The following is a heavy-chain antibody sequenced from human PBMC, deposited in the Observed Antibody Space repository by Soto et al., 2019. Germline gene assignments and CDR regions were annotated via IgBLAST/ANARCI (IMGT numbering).Heavy chain of an antibody. D-gene: IGHD3-22*01. Sequence: QVQLVQSGAEVRKPGSSVKVSCKVSGGTFSSYAISWVRQAPGQGLEWMGGIIPMFGTPNYAQKFQGRVTLTEDKSTNTAYMELNSLTSEDTAVYYCARAAGYHYDSSGYQYWYFDLWGRGTLVTVSS. CDR1: GGTFSSYA. CDR3: ARAAGYHYDSSGYQYWYFDL. J-gene: IGHJ2*01. V-gene: IGHV1-69*06. CDR2: IIPMFGTP.